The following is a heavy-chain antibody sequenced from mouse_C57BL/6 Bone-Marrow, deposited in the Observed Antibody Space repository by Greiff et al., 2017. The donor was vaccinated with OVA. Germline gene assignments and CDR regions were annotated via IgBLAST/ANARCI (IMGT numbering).Heavy chain of an antibody. J-gene: IGHJ3*01. V-gene: IGHV1-82*01. CDR2: IYPGDGDT. Sequence: QVQLKESGPELVKPGASVKISCKASGYAFSSSWMNWVKQRPGKGLEWIGRIYPGDGDTNYNGKFKGKATLTADKSSSTAYMQLSSLTSEDSAVYFCARLDDGRGFAYWGKGTLVTVSA. D-gene: IGHD1-1*01. CDR1: GYAFSSSW. CDR3: ARLDDGRGFAY.